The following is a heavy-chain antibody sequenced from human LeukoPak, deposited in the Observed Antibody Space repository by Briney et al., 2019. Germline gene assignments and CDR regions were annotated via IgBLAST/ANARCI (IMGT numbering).Heavy chain of an antibody. Sequence: PGGSLRLSCAASGFTFSNAWMSWVRQAPGKGLEWVGRIKSKTDGGTTDYAAPVKGRFTISRDDSKNTLYLQMNSLKTEDTAVYYCTTFQNIYDFWSGYYALDYWGQGTLVTVSS. CDR2: IKSKTDGGTT. J-gene: IGHJ4*02. CDR3: TTFQNIYDFWSGYYALDY. D-gene: IGHD3-3*01. CDR1: GFTFSNAW. V-gene: IGHV3-15*01.